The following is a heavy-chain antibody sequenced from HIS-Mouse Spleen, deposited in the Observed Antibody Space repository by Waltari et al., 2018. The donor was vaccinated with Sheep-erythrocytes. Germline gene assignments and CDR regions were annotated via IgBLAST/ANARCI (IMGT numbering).Heavy chain of an antibody. J-gene: IGHJ4*02. Sequence: QVKLVEPGVALVQPGRSRVLSCAASGFPFMRVALHWARQAPGKGLEWVAVISYDGSNKYYADSVKGRFTISRDNSKNTLYLQMNSLRAEDTAVYYCARVSAGELKYYFDYWGQGTLVTVSS. CDR3: ARVSAGELKYYFDY. D-gene: IGHD1-26*01. CDR1: GFPFMRVA. CDR2: ISYDGSNK. V-gene: IGHV3-30*04.